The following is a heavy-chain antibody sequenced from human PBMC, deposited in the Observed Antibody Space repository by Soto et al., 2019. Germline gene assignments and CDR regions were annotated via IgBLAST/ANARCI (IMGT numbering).Heavy chain of an antibody. Sequence: GESLKISCAGSGFTFSSYRMNWVRQAPGKGLEWVSSISSSSSYIYYADSVKGRFTISRDNAKNSLYLQMNSLRAEDTAVYYSASDRTLLETFDDWGQGTMVTVSS. CDR1: GFTFSSYR. V-gene: IGHV3-21*06. CDR3: ASDRTLLETFDD. CDR2: ISSSSSYI. D-gene: IGHD1-1*01. J-gene: IGHJ4*03.